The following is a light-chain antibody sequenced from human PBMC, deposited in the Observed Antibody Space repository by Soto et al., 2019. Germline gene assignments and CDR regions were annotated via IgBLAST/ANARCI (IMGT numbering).Light chain of an antibody. CDR2: DTY. CDR1: QSFRGL. J-gene: IGKJ5*01. CDR3: QQYNNWHPIT. V-gene: IGKV3-11*01. Sequence: EVVLTQSPVTLSLSPGERATLSCRASQSFRGLLAWYQQKPGQAPRLLIYDTYNRATGIPPRFSGSGSGTDFTLTISSLQYEDFAVYYCQQYNNWHPITFGQGTRLEIK.